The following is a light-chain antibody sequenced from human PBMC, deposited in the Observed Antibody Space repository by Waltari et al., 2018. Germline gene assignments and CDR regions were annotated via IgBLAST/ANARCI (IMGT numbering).Light chain of an antibody. CDR1: QSASTY. J-gene: IGKJ3*01. V-gene: IGKV3-11*01. CDR3: QQRNNWPPVFT. CDR2: DVS. Sequence: DNVLTQPPATLSLSPGERATLSCRASQSASTYLAWYQQKPGQAPRLLIHDVSNRAAGIPARFSGSGSGTDFTLTIRSLEPEDFAVYYCQQRNNWPPVFTFGPGTKVDI.